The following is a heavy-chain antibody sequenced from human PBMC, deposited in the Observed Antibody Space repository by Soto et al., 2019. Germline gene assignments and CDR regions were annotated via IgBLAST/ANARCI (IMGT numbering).Heavy chain of an antibody. J-gene: IGHJ3*02. V-gene: IGHV4-30-4*01. D-gene: IGHD3-16*02. CDR2: IYYSGST. CDR1: GGSISSGDYY. CDR3: ASALRLGELSSHDAFDI. Sequence: PSETLSLTCTVSGGSISSGDYYWSWIRQPPGKGLGWIGYIYYSGSTYYNPSLKSRVTISVDTSKNQFSLKLSSVTAADTAVYYCASALRLGELSSHDAFDIWGQGTMVTVSS.